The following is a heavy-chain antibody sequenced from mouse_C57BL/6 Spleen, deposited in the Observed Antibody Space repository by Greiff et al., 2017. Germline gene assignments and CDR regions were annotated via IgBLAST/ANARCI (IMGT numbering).Heavy chain of an antibody. Sequence: VQVVESGAELARPGASVKLSCKASGYTFTSYGISWVKQRTGQGLEWIGEIYPRSGNTYYNEKFKGKATLTADKSSSTAYMELRSLTSEDSAVYFCAGYYYGSSPYFDVWGTGTTVTVSS. V-gene: IGHV1-81*01. CDR1: GYTFTSYG. CDR3: AGYYYGSSPYFDV. D-gene: IGHD1-1*01. CDR2: IYPRSGNT. J-gene: IGHJ1*03.